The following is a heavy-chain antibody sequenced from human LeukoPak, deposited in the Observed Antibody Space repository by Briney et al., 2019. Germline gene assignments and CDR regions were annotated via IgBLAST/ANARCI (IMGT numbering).Heavy chain of an antibody. J-gene: IGHJ4*02. Sequence: SVKVSCKASGGTFSSYAISWVRQAPGQGLEWIGRIIPIFGTANYAKKFQGRVTITTDESTSTAYMELSSLRSEDTAVYYCARTYCSSTSCLGYAIDYWGQGTLVTVSS. D-gene: IGHD2-2*01. V-gene: IGHV1-69*05. CDR3: ARTYCSSTSCLGYAIDY. CDR2: IIPIFGTA. CDR1: GGTFSSYA.